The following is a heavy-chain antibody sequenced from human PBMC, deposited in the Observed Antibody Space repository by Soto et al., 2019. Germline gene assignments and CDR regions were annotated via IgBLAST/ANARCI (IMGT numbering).Heavy chain of an antibody. CDR3: ARGLLRYFDWLLSDQYYYYYGMDV. J-gene: IGHJ6*02. CDR1: GFTFSRFA. Sequence: PGGSLRLSCAASGFTFSRFAFHWVRQAPGKGLEWMAVISYDGRNKNYADSVKGRFTVPRDNAKNSLYLQMNSLRAEDTAVYYCARGLLRYFDWLLSDQYYYYYGMDVWGQGTTVTVSS. V-gene: IGHV3-30*04. D-gene: IGHD3-9*01. CDR2: ISYDGRNK.